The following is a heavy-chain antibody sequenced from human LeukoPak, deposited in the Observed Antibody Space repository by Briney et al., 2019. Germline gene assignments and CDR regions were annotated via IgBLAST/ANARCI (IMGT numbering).Heavy chain of an antibody. J-gene: IGHJ4*02. CDR1: GGTFSIYA. CDR3: ARGSIAAAGYFDY. Sequence: GASVKVSCKASGGTFSIYAISWVRQAPGQGLEWMGGIIPIFGTANYAQKFQGRVTITADKSTSTAYMELSSLRSEDTAVYYCARGSIAAAGYFDYWGQGTLVTVSS. D-gene: IGHD6-13*01. CDR2: IIPIFGTA. V-gene: IGHV1-69*06.